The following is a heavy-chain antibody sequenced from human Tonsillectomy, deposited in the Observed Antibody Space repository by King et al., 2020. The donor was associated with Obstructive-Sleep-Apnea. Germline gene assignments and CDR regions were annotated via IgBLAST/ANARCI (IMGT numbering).Heavy chain of an antibody. CDR2: IYWDDVK. CDR1: GFSLSTSGVG. Sequence: ITLKESGPTLVKPTQTLTLTCTFSGFSLSTSGVGVGWIRQPPGKALEWLARIYWDDVKLYSPSLKSRLTITKDTSKNQVALTMTNMDPVDTATYYCAHRRGWTYYFDYWGQGTLVTVSS. V-gene: IGHV2-5*02. D-gene: IGHD3/OR15-3a*01. CDR3: AHRRGWTYYFDY. J-gene: IGHJ4*02.